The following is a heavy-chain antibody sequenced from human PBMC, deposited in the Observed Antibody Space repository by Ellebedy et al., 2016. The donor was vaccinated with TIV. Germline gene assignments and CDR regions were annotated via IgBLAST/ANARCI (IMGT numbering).Heavy chain of an antibody. CDR2: ISSSSSTI. D-gene: IGHD3-3*01. CDR3: AKFRFLEWLPNYDAFDI. Sequence: GESLKISCAASGFTFSSYSMNWVRQAPGKGLEWVSYISSSSSTIYYADSVKGRFTISRDNAKNSLYLQMNSLRAEDTAVYYCAKFRFLEWLPNYDAFDIWGQGTMVTVSS. V-gene: IGHV3-48*04. J-gene: IGHJ3*02. CDR1: GFTFSSYS.